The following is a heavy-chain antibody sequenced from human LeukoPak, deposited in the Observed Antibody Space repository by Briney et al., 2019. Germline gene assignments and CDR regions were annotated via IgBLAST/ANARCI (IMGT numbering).Heavy chain of an antibody. CDR1: GGSISSGGYY. V-gene: IGHV4-31*03. CDR3: ARAPRGNSAWFGP. J-gene: IGHJ5*02. Sequence: SETLSLTCTVSGGSISSGGYYWSWIRQHPGKGLEWIGYIYYSGSTYYNPSLKSRVTISVDTSENQFSLKLSSVTAADTAVYYCARAPRGNSAWFGPWGQGTLVTVSS. CDR2: IYYSGST. D-gene: IGHD1-7*01.